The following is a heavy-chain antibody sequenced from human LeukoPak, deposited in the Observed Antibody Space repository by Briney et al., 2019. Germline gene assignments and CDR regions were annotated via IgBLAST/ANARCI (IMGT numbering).Heavy chain of an antibody. CDR2: ISISGSTI. CDR1: GFTFSSYE. V-gene: IGHV3-48*03. CDR3: AELGITMIGGV. Sequence: SGGSLTLSCAASGFTFSSYEMNCVREAPGKGLEGVSYISISGSTIYYADSVKGRFTISRDNAKNSLYLQMNSLRAEDTAVYYCAELGITMIGGVWGKGTTVTISS. D-gene: IGHD3-10*02. J-gene: IGHJ6*04.